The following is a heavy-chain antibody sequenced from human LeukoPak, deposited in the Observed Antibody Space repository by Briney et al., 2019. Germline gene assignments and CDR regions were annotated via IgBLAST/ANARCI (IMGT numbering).Heavy chain of an antibody. CDR2: ISSSGSTI. J-gene: IGHJ4*02. V-gene: IGHV3-48*03. D-gene: IGHD3-10*01. CDR3: AREYYDYYGSGSKDY. CDR1: GLTFSSYE. Sequence: GGSLRLSCAASGLTFSSYEMNWVRQAPGKGLEWVSYISSSGSTIYYADSVKGRFTISRDNAKNSLYLQMNSLRAEDTAVYYCAREYYDYYGSGSKDYWGQGTLVTVSS.